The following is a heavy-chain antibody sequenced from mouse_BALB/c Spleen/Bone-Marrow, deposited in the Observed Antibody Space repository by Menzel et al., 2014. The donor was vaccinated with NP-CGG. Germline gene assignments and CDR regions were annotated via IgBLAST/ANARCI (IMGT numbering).Heavy chain of an antibody. CDR1: GFTFTDYY. D-gene: IGHD1-1*02. J-gene: IGHJ2*01. V-gene: IGHV7-3*02. CDR2: IRNKANGYTT. CDR3: ARDKGGILFDY. Sequence: EVQGEESGGGLVQPGGSLRLSCATSGFTFTDYYMNWVRQPPGKALEWLGFIRNKANGYTTEYSASVKGRFTISRDNSQSILYLQMNILRAEDSATYYGARDKGGILFDYWGQGTTLTVSS.